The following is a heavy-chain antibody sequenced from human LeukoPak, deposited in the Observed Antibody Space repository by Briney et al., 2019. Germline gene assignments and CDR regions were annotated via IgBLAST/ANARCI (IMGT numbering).Heavy chain of an antibody. V-gene: IGHV1-2*02. CDR1: GYTFTGYY. CDR3: ARERNSSSSSADAFDI. J-gene: IGHJ3*02. D-gene: IGHD6-6*01. CDR2: INPNSGGT. Sequence: ASVKVSCKASGYTFTGYYMHWVRQAPGQGLEWMGWINPNSGGTNYAQKFQGRVTMTRDTSISTAYMELSRLRSDDTAVYYCARERNSSSSSADAFDIWAKGQWSPSLQ.